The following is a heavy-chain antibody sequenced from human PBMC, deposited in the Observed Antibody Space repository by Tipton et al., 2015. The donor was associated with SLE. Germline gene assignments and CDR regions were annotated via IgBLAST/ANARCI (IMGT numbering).Heavy chain of an antibody. CDR2: VYYSGST. J-gene: IGHJ4*02. CDR3: ASGTLEWSHEPDY. V-gene: IGHV4-59*11. D-gene: IGHD3-3*01. Sequence: TLSLTCTVSGGSMSSHYWSWIRQPPGKGLEWIGYVYYSGSTNYNPSLKSRVTISVNTSKNQFSLRLSSVTAADTAMFYCASGTLEWSHEPDYWGQGTLVTVSS. CDR1: GGSMSSHY.